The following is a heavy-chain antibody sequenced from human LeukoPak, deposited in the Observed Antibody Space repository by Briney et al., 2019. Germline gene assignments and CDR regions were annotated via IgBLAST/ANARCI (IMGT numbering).Heavy chain of an antibody. CDR1: GGTFSSYA. V-gene: IGHV1-69*13. CDR3: ARDLYDSSGYYYGPNWFDP. J-gene: IGHJ5*02. Sequence: ASVKVSCKASGGTFSSYAISWVRQVPGQGLEWMGGIIPIFGTANYAQKFQGRVTITADESTSTAYMELSSLRSEDTAVYYCARDLYDSSGYYYGPNWFDPWGQGTLVTVSS. CDR2: IIPIFGTA. D-gene: IGHD3-22*01.